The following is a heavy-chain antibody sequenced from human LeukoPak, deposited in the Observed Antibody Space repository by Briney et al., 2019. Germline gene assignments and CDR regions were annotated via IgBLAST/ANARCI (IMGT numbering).Heavy chain of an antibody. CDR1: GYSIRSGYF. Sequence: SETLSLTRSVSGYSIRSGYFWGWIRQSPGKGLEWIGNIHQSGLTYNNPSLKSRVTISVDTSKNQFSLKLTSVTAADTAVYFCARKDGNWDYWGQGILVTVSS. J-gene: IGHJ4*02. D-gene: IGHD4-23*01. V-gene: IGHV4-38-2*02. CDR3: ARKDGNWDY. CDR2: IHQSGLT.